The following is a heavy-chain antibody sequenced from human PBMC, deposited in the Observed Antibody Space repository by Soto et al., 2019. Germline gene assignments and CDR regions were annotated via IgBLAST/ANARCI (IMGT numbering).Heavy chain of an antibody. D-gene: IGHD6-19*01. Sequence: GGSLRLSCAASGFTFSSYAMSWVRQAPGKGLEWVSAISGSGGSTYYADSVKGRFTISRDNAQNSLYLEMNSLRVEDTAVYYCARDGSGWSRSPWGQGTLVTVSS. CDR2: ISGSGGST. J-gene: IGHJ5*02. V-gene: IGHV3-23*01. CDR1: GFTFSSYA. CDR3: ARDGSGWSRSP.